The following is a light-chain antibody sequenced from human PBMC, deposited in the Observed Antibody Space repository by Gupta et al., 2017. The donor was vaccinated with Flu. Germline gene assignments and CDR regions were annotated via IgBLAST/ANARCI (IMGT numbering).Light chain of an antibody. CDR3: QQYYDTLALS. CDR1: QSLLFNSNSKNY. J-gene: IGKJ4*01. CDR2: WAS. Sequence: LGERATINCRSSQSLLFNSNSKNYLAWYQQKPGQPPKLLIYWASTRESGVPDRFNGSGSGTDFTLTISSLQAEDVAVYYCQQYYDTLALSFGGGTKLEIK. V-gene: IGKV4-1*01.